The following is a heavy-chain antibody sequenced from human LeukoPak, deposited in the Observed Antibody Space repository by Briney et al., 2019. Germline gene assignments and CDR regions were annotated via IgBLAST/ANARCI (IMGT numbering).Heavy chain of an antibody. CDR1: GYTFTSYG. Sequence: ASVKVSCKASGYTFTSYGISWVRQAPGQGLEWMGWSSAYNGNTNYAQKLQGRVTMTTDTSTSTAYMELRSLRSDDTAVYYCAIHGGLLWFGDPLPAFDYWGQGTLVTVSS. V-gene: IGHV1-18*01. D-gene: IGHD3-10*01. J-gene: IGHJ4*02. CDR2: SSAYNGNT. CDR3: AIHGGLLWFGDPLPAFDY.